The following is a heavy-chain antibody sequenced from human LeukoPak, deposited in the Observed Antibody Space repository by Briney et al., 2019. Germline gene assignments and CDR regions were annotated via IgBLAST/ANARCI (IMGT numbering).Heavy chain of an antibody. CDR1: GFTFSSYW. J-gene: IGHJ4*02. D-gene: IGHD3-10*01. CDR2: IKQDGSEK. Sequence: GGSLTLSCAASGFTFSSYWMSWVRHAPGKGLEWVANIKQDGSEKYYVDSVKGRFTISRDNAKNSLYLQMNSLRDEDTAVYYCARDNLWFGEHKSDYWGQGTLVTVSS. V-gene: IGHV3-7*01. CDR3: ARDNLWFGEHKSDY.